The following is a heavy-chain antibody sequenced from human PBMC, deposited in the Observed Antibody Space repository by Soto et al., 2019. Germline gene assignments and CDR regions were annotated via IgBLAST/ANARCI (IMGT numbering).Heavy chain of an antibody. CDR3: WRTTAVGH. CDR2: ISSSGVYT. V-gene: IGHV3-11*05. CDR1: GFTFSNYY. D-gene: IGHD1-1*01. J-gene: IGHJ4*02. Sequence: QVHLVESGGALVKPGGSLRLSCAGSGFTFSNYYMSWIRRAPGKGLEWVSTISSSGVYTDYADSVKGRLTRSRDNVDNSPHLQMKSPRADDTAVFNVWRTTAVGHWGQGTQVTVSS.